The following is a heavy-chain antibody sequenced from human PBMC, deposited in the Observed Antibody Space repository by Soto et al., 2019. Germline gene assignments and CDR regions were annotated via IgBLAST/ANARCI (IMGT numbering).Heavy chain of an antibody. CDR3: ARGWGYFDSSGFPYLYAMDV. J-gene: IGHJ6*02. Sequence: GGSLRLSCAASGFTFSTYWMSWVRQAPGKGLEWVANIKEDGSEKYYVDSVEGRFTISRDSAKSSLYLQMTSLRAEDTALYYCARGWGYFDSSGFPYLYAMDVWGQGTTVTVS. CDR2: IKEDGSEK. CDR1: GFTFSTYW. D-gene: IGHD3-22*01. V-gene: IGHV3-7*01.